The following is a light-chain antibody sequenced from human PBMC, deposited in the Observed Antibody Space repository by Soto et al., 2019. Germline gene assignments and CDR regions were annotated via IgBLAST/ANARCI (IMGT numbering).Light chain of an antibody. CDR3: QQYYNWPPIT. V-gene: IGKV3-15*01. Sequence: EILMTQSPATLSVSPGERATLSCRASQNVGSHVAWYQQKPGQAPRLFIYGASTRATGIPARFSGSGSGTEFTLTISSLQSEDFAIYYCQQYYNWPPITFGGGTKVEIQ. CDR1: QNVGSH. J-gene: IGKJ4*01. CDR2: GAS.